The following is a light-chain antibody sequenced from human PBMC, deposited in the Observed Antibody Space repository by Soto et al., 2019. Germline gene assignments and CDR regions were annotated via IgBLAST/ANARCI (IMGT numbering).Light chain of an antibody. J-gene: IGLJ1*01. Sequence: QSVLTQPPSGSWSPGQSVTISCTGTSSDVGGYNYVSWYQQHPGKAPKLMIYEVSKRPSGVPDRFSGSKSGNTASLTVSGLQAEDEADYYCSSYASSNNYVFGTGTKVTVL. CDR2: EVS. CDR3: SSYASSNNYV. V-gene: IGLV2-8*01. CDR1: SSDVGGYNY.